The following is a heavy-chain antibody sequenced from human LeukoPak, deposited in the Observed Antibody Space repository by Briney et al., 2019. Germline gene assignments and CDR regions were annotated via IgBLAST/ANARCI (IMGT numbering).Heavy chain of an antibody. J-gene: IGHJ6*03. CDR3: AKDLGLPGYMDV. CDR1: GFTFSSYG. Sequence: GGSLRLSCAASGFTFSSYGMHWVRQAPGKGLEWEAFIRDDGSNKYQVEFVKGRFSISRDNSKHTLYLQMNSLRAEDTAVYYCAKDLGLPGYMDVWGKGTTVTISS. V-gene: IGHV3-30*02. D-gene: IGHD3-10*01. CDR2: IRDDGSNK.